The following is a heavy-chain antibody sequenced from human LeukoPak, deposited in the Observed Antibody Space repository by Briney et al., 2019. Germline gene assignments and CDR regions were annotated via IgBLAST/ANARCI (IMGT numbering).Heavy chain of an antibody. CDR3: ARADSSGLFDAFDI. CDR2: INHSGST. Sequence: PSETLSLTRAVYGGSFSGYYWSWIRQPPGKGLEWIGEINHSGSTNYNPSLKSRVTISVDTSKNQFSLKLSSVTAADTAVYYCARADSSGLFDAFDIWGQGTMVTVSS. V-gene: IGHV4-34*01. CDR1: GGSFSGYY. D-gene: IGHD3-22*01. J-gene: IGHJ3*02.